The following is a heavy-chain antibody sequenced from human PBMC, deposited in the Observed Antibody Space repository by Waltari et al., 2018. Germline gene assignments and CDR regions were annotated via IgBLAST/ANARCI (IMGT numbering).Heavy chain of an antibody. Sequence: ASVKVSCKASGYTFTSYYMHWVRQAPGQGLEWMGIINPSGGSTSYAQKFQGRVTMTRDTSTSTVYMELSSLRSEDTAVYYCARERSGVAATLRGFDPWGQGTLVTVSS. V-gene: IGHV1-46*01. CDR1: GYTFTSYY. D-gene: IGHD2-15*01. J-gene: IGHJ5*02. CDR2: INPSGGST. CDR3: ARERSGVAATLRGFDP.